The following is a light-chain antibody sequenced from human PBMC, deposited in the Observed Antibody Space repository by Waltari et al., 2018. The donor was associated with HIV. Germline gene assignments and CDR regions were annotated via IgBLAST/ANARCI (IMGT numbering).Light chain of an antibody. CDR3: CSYAGSYSWV. Sequence: QSALTQPRSVSGSPGQSVTISCTGTSSDVGGYNYVSWYHQHPGKAPKLMFYDVSKRPSGVPDRFSGSKSGNTASLTISGLQAEDEADYYCCSYAGSYSWVFGGGTKLTVL. V-gene: IGLV2-11*01. J-gene: IGLJ3*02. CDR2: DVS. CDR1: SSDVGGYNY.